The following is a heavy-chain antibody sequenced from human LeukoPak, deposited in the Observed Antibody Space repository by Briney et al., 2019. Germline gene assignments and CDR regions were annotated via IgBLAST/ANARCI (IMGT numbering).Heavy chain of an antibody. CDR3: ARVYPVYYGMDV. CDR2: INPNSGGT. D-gene: IGHD2-8*01. J-gene: IGHJ6*02. Sequence: ASVKVSCKASGYTFIGYYMHWVRQAPGQGLEWMGWINPNSGGTNYAQKFQGRVTMTRDTSISTAYMELSRLRSDDTAVYYCARVYPVYYGMDVWGQGTTVTVSS. CDR1: GYTFIGYY. V-gene: IGHV1-2*02.